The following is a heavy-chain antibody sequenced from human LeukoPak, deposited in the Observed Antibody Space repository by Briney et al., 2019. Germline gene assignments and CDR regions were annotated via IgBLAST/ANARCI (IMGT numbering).Heavy chain of an antibody. CDR3: AGVPPSAAQVLSSDY. CDR1: GYTFTNYG. D-gene: IGHD4/OR15-4a*01. J-gene: IGHJ4*02. V-gene: IGHV1-18*04. CDR2: ISANNGET. Sequence: ASVKVSCKASGYTFTNYGISWVRQAPGQGLEGMAWISANNGETRYAQKLKGRLTMNTDTTTSKAYMELRSLRPDRPDVYYCAGVPPSAAQVLSSDYWGQGTQVTVSS.